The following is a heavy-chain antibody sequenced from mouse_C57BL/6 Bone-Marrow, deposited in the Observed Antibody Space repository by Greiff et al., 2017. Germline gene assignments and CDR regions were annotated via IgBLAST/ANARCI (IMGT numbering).Heavy chain of an antibody. CDR1: GYTFTSYW. V-gene: IGHV1-72*01. J-gene: IGHJ4*01. Sequence: QVQLQQPGAELVKPGASVKLSCKASGYTFTSYWMHWVKQRPGRGREWIGRIDPNRGGTKYNEKFKSKATLTVDKPSSTAYMQLSSLTSEDSAVYYCAQTQMITTEIGYYAMDYWGQGTSVTVSS. CDR2: IDPNRGGT. D-gene: IGHD2-4*01. CDR3: AQTQMITTEIGYYAMDY.